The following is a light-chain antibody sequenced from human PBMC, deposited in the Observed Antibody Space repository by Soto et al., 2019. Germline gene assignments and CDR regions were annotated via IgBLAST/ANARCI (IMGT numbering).Light chain of an antibody. CDR3: SSYTSSSTRV. CDR2: DVN. V-gene: IGLV2-14*01. CDR1: SSDVGGYNY. J-gene: IGLJ1*01. Sequence: QSALTQPASVSGSPGQLITISCTGTSSDVGGYNYVSWYQQNPGKAPKLMIYDVNNRPSGVSYRFSGSKSGNTASLTISGLQAEDEADYYCSSYTSSSTRVFGTGTKLTVL.